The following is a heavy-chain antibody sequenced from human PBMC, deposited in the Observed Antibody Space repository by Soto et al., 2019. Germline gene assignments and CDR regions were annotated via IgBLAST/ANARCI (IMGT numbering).Heavy chain of an antibody. D-gene: IGHD6-6*01. CDR2: INHSGST. Sequence: QVQLQQWGAGLLKPSETLSLTCAVYGGSFSGYYWSWIRQPPGKGLEWIGEINHSGSTNYNPSLKSRLTISVDTSKNQFSLQLSSVTAADTAVYYCARGLVEAFDYWGQGNLVTVSS. CDR1: GGSFSGYY. V-gene: IGHV4-34*01. J-gene: IGHJ4*02. CDR3: ARGLVEAFDY.